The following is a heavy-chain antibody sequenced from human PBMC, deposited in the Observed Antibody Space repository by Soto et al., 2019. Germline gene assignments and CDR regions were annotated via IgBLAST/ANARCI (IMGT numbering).Heavy chain of an antibody. D-gene: IGHD1-26*01. V-gene: IGHV4-34*01. CDR1: GGSLSGYY. J-gene: IGHJ4*02. CDR3: ARHHVRGRTIAGAAEF. CDR2: INQSGNT. Sequence: SETLSLTCAVYGGSLSGYYWSWIRQPPGKALEWIGEINQSGNTNYNPSLKSRVTISVDTSKNQLFLNLTSVTAADTAMYYCARHHVRGRTIAGAAEFWGQGTLVTVSS.